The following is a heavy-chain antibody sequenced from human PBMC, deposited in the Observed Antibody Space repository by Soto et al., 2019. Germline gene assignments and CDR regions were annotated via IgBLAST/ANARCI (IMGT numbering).Heavy chain of an antibody. J-gene: IGHJ5*02. D-gene: IGHD6-13*01. CDR3: ARGQQLVLLDNWFDP. CDR1: GYTFTSYA. CDR2: INTNTGNP. Sequence: GASVKVSCKASGYTFTSYAMNWVRQAPGQGLEWMGWINTNTGNPTYAQGFTGRFVFSLDTSVSTAYLQISSLKAEDTAVYYCARGQQLVLLDNWFDPWGQGTLVTVSS. V-gene: IGHV7-4-1*02.